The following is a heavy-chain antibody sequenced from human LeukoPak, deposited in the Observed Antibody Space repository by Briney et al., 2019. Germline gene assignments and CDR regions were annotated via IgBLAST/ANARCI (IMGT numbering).Heavy chain of an antibody. D-gene: IGHD3-22*01. CDR2: IKQDGSEK. J-gene: IGHJ4*02. CDR1: GFIFSSYW. V-gene: IGHV3-7*01. CDR3: ARGPGPLWLLHDY. Sequence: PGGSLRLSCAASGFIFSSYWMSWVRQAPGKGLEWVANIKQDGSEKYYVDSVKGRFTIPRDNAKNSLYLQMNSLRAEDTAVYYCARGPGPLWLLHDYWGQGTLVTVSS.